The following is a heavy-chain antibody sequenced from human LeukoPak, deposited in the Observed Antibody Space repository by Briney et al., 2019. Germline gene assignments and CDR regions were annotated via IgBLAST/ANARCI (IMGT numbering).Heavy chain of an antibody. CDR1: GGSISSGGYS. Sequence: PSQTLSLTCAVSGGSISSGGYSWSWIRQPPGKGLEWIGYIYHSGSTYYNPSLKSRVTISVDRSKNQFSLELSSVTAADTAVYYCARALSLPYYYDSTWAFDIWGQGTMVTVSS. CDR3: ARALSLPYYYDSTWAFDI. J-gene: IGHJ3*02. CDR2: IYHSGST. D-gene: IGHD3-22*01. V-gene: IGHV4-30-2*01.